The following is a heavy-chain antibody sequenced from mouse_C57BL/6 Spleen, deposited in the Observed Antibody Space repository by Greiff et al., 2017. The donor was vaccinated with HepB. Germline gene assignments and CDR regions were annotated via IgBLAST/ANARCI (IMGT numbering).Heavy chain of an antibody. CDR3: ARKYYGNLYYFDY. V-gene: IGHV1-69*01. CDR1: GYTFTSYW. J-gene: IGHJ2*01. Sequence: VQLQQPGAELVMPGASVKLSCKASGYTFTSYWMHWVKQRPGQGLEWIGEIDPSDSYTNYNQKFKGKSTLTVDKSSSTAYMQLSSLTSEDSAVYYCARKYYGNLYYFDYWGQGTTLTVSS. D-gene: IGHD2-1*01. CDR2: IDPSDSYT.